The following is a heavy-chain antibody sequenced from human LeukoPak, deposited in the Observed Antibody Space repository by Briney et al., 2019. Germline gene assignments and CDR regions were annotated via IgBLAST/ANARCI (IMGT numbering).Heavy chain of an antibody. D-gene: IGHD3-10*01. CDR3: ARNYYGSGSEDDY. CDR1: GYTFTDYY. CDR2: INPSSGGT. J-gene: IGHJ4*02. V-gene: IGHV1-2*02. Sequence: ASVKVSCKASGYTFTDYYMHWVRQAPGQGREWMGWINPSSGGTNYAQKFQGRVTMTRDTSISTAYMELSRLRSDDTAVYYCARNYYGSGSEDDYWGQGTLVTVSS.